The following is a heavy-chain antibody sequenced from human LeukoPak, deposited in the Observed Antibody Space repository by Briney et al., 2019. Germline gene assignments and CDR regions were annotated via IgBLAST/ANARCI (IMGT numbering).Heavy chain of an antibody. D-gene: IGHD5-18*01. CDR1: GGSISSYY. Sequence: SETLSLTCTVSGGSISSYYWSWIRQPPGKGLEWIGYIYYSGSTNYNTSLKSRVTISVDTSKNQFSLKLSSVTAADTAVYYCAREDRDTAMAPARNYYYYYYMDVWGKGTTVTVSS. V-gene: IGHV4-59*01. J-gene: IGHJ6*03. CDR3: AREDRDTAMAPARNYYYYYYMDV. CDR2: IYYSGST.